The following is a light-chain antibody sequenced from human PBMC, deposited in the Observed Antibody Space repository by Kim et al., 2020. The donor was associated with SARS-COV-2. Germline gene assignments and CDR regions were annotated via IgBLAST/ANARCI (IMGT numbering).Light chain of an antibody. CDR2: DVN. CDR1: SNDIGGHDF. Sequence: QSALTQPASVSGSPGQSIAISCTGTSNDIGGHDFVSWYQQHAGNAPKLIIYDVNKWPSGSSDRFSGSKSANTASLTISRLRAEDEADYYCASYTYTGTWVFGGGTK. V-gene: IGLV2-14*01. CDR3: ASYTYTGTWV. J-gene: IGLJ3*02.